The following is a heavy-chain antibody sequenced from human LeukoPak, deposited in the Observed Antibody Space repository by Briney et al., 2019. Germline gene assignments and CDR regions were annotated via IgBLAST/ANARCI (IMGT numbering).Heavy chain of an antibody. CDR1: GFTFSSYA. CDR3: ARGGYSYGTRRGDYYYMDV. V-gene: IGHV3-64*01. J-gene: IGHJ6*03. CDR2: ISSNGGST. Sequence: PGGSLRLSCAASGFTFSSYAMHWVRQAPGKGLEYVSAISSNGGSTYYANSVKGRFTISRDNSKNTLYLQMGSLRAEDMAVYYCARGGYSYGTRRGDYYYMDVWGKGTTVTVSS. D-gene: IGHD5-18*01.